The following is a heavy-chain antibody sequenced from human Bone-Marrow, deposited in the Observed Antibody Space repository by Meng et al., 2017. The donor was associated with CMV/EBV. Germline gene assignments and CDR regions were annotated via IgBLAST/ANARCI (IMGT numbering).Heavy chain of an antibody. D-gene: IGHD4-17*01. CDR1: GYTFTGYY. CDR2: INPNSGGT. CDR3: ARDLDYGDYASDY. Sequence: QDQRVQAGVEVKKPGASGKVSCKASGYTFTGYYMHWVRQAPGQGLEWMGWINPNSGGTNYAQKFQGRVTMTRDTSISTAYMELSRLRSDDTAVYYCARDLDYGDYASDYWGQGTLVTVSS. V-gene: IGHV1-2*02. J-gene: IGHJ4*02.